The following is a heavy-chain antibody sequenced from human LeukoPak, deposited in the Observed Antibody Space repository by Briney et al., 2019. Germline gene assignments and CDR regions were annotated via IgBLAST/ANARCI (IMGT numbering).Heavy chain of an antibody. CDR3: ARHELWNHPPDY. V-gene: IGHV4-59*08. CDR2: IYYTGST. Sequence: PSETLSLTCTVSGDSISSYYWSWIAQPPGKGLEWIGYIYYTGSTNYNPSLKSRVTISVDTSKNQFSLRLSSVTAADTAVYYCARHELWNHPPDYWGQGTLVTVSS. J-gene: IGHJ4*02. D-gene: IGHD1-14*01. CDR1: GDSISSYY.